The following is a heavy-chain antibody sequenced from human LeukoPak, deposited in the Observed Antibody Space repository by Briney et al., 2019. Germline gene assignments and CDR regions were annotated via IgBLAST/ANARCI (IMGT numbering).Heavy chain of an antibody. Sequence: PGGSLRLSCAASGFSFSRYGMHWVRQAPGKGLEWVAYIQYDGSNEQYANSVKGRFSISRDSSKNTLYLQMNSLRAEDTAVYYCASSVWGSSGLDYWGQGTLVTVSS. CDR1: GFSFSRYG. V-gene: IGHV3-30*02. J-gene: IGHJ4*02. D-gene: IGHD3-16*01. CDR3: ASSVWGSSGLDY. CDR2: IQYDGSNE.